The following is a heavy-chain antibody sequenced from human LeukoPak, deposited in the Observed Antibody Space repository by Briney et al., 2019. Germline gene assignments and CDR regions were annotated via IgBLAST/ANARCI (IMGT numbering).Heavy chain of an antibody. CDR1: GNTFTRNY. V-gene: IGHV1-46*01. CDR3: ARDAGYYVSGSSLDY. CDR2: ISPSGDST. Sequence: VKVSCKASGNTFTRNYIQWVRQAPGQGLEWMGIISPSGDSTTYAQKFQGRVTMTRDTSTRTVYMELSSLRSEDTAVYYCARDAGYYVSGSSLDYWGQGTLVTVSS. J-gene: IGHJ4*02. D-gene: IGHD3-10*01.